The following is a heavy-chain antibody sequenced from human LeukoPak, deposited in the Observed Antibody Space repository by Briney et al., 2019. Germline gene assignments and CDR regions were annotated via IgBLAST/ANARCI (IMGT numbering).Heavy chain of an antibody. CDR2: IYYSGRS. V-gene: IGHV4-39*02. CDR1: GGSISSSSYY. J-gene: IGHJ4*01. Sequence: PSETLSLTCTVSGGSISSSSYYWGWIRQPPGKGLEWIGIIYYSGRSFYNPSLKSRVTISVDTSKNHFSLKLSSVTAADTAVFYCASWNTAMVTYDYWGQRTLTTVSS. CDR3: ASWNTAMVTYDY. D-gene: IGHD5-18*01.